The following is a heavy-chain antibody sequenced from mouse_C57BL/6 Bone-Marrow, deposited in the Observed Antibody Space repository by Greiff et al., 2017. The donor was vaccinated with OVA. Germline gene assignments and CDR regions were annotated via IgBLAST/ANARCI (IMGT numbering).Heavy chain of an antibody. CDR2: IRNKPNGSTT. V-gene: IGHV7-3*04. CDR1: GFTFTNYY. J-gene: IGHJ2*01. D-gene: IGHD1-1*01. CDR3: ARDKGGVAVDDFDY. Sequence: EVMLVESGGGLVQPGDSLSLSCAASGFTFTNYYMSWVRQPPGKALEWLAFIRNKPNGSTTAYSASVPGRFTISRDNSQSILYLQMNVRRAEDGATYYGARDKGGVAVDDFDYWGQGTALTVSA.